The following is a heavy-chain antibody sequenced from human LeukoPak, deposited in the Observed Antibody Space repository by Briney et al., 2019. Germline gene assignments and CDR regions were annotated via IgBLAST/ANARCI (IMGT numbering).Heavy chain of an antibody. Sequence: GGSLRLSCAASGFTFSNYAMSWVRQAPGKGLEWVSGISGSGDSTNYADSVKGRFTVSRDNSKNTLYLQMTSLRAEDTAIYFCAKDPSRTLGYCNGGSCYSGYYFDYWGQGTLVTVSS. CDR1: GFTFSNYA. J-gene: IGHJ4*02. V-gene: IGHV3-23*01. CDR3: AKDPSRTLGYCNGGSCYSGYYFDY. D-gene: IGHD2-15*01. CDR2: ISGSGDST.